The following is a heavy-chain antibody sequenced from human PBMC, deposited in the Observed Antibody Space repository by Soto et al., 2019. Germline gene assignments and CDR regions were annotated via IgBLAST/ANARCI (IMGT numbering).Heavy chain of an antibody. J-gene: IGHJ5*02. D-gene: IGHD3-10*01. CDR3: ARDQQMGRLDP. CDR1: GGSISSYY. V-gene: IGHV4-59*01. CDR2: VYYTGTT. Sequence: QVPLQESGPGLVKPSETLSLTCTISGGSISSYYWTWIRQPPGKGLEWIGYVYYTGTTKYNPSLKSRVTISLDTSKNEFSLKMTSMTAADTAVYYCARDQQMGRLDPWGQGALVTVSS.